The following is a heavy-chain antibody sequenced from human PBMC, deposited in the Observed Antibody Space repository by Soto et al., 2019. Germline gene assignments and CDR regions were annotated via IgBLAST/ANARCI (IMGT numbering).Heavy chain of an antibody. CDR1: GDTFTSYD. J-gene: IGHJ6*03. D-gene: IGHD2-15*01. Sequence: ASVKVSCEASGDTFTSYDINWVRQATGQGLEWTGWMNPNSGNTGYAQKFQGRVTMTRDTSISTAYMELSSLRSEDTAVYYCARTYCSGGSCYSPARYYYYMDVWGKGTTVTVSS. CDR3: ARTYCSGGSCYSPARYYYYMDV. CDR2: MNPNSGNT. V-gene: IGHV1-8*01.